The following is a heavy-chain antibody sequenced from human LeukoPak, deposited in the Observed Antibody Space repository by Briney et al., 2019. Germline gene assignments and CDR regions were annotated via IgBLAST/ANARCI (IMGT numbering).Heavy chain of an antibody. CDR2: ISSGSTYI. J-gene: IGHJ6*02. Sequence: GGSLGLSCAASGFTFSAYIMSWVRQAPGKGLEWVSSISSGSTYIYDADSLKDRFTISRDNAKNSLYLQMSSLRAEDTAVYYCARERTCSSASCPLDVWGQGTTVTVSS. V-gene: IGHV3-21*01. D-gene: IGHD2-2*01. CDR3: ARERTCSSASCPLDV. CDR1: GFTFSAYI.